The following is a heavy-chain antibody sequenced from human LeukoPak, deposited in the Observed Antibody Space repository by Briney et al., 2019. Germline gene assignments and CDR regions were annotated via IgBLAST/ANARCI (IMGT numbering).Heavy chain of an antibody. CDR3: ARAVDSLIVVVRPFDY. CDR2: ISSSGSTI. Sequence: PGGSLRLSCAASGFTFSSYSMNWVRQAPGKGLEWVPYISSSGSTIYYADSVKGRFTISRDNGKNSLYLQMNSLRAEDTAVYYCARAVDSLIVVVRPFDYWGQGTLVTVSS. CDR1: GFTFSSYS. J-gene: IGHJ4*02. V-gene: IGHV3-48*04. D-gene: IGHD3-22*01.